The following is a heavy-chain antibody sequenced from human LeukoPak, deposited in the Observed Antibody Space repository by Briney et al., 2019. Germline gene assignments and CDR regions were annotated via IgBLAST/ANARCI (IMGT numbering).Heavy chain of an antibody. Sequence: PGGSLRLSCAASGFPLSGFWMHWVRQVPGKELVGVARIRIDGNTNVADSVKGRFTISRDTAKNTLYLQMNSLRAEDSAIYYCARDDNYYDGTSYSSGFDYWGHGTLVTVSS. CDR1: GFPLSGFW. CDR2: IRIDGNT. D-gene: IGHD3-22*01. J-gene: IGHJ4*01. CDR3: ARDDNYYDGTSYSSGFDY. V-gene: IGHV3-74*01.